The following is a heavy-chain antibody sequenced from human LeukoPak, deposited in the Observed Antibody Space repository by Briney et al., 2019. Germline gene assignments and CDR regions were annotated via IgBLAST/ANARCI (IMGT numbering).Heavy chain of an antibody. J-gene: IGHJ4*02. CDR1: GYTFTGYY. Sequence: ASVKVSCKASGYTFTGYYMHWVRQAPGQGLEWMGWINPNSGGTNYAQKFQGRVTMTRDTSISTAYMELSRLRSDDTAVYYCARDKQQLVRFEGLGIDYWGQGTLVTVSS. D-gene: IGHD6-13*01. V-gene: IGHV1-2*02. CDR2: INPNSGGT. CDR3: ARDKQQLVRFEGLGIDY.